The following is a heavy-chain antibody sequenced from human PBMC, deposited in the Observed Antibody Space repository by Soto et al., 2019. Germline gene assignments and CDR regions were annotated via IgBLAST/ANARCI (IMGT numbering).Heavy chain of an antibody. CDR3: ARAWELDPRYYFDY. Sequence: QVQLVQSGAEVKKPGASVKVSCKASGYTFTGYYMHWVRQAPGQGLEWMGWINPNSGGTNYAQKFQGWVTMTRDTSISTAYMELSRLRSDDTAVYYWARAWELDPRYYFDYWGQGTLVTVSS. V-gene: IGHV1-2*04. CDR2: INPNSGGT. J-gene: IGHJ4*02. CDR1: GYTFTGYY. D-gene: IGHD1-26*01.